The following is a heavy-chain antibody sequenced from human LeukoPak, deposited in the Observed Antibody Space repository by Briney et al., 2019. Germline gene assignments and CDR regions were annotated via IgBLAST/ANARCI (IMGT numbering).Heavy chain of an antibody. CDR1: GFTFSSYA. CDR3: AKERLAIRSSSSVFDY. J-gene: IGHJ4*02. Sequence: SGGSLRLSCAASGFTFSSYAMSWVWKGQRKGLELVSAMSGSGGSTYYADSVKGRFAISRVNSTNTLYLQMISLIAEATAVYYCAKERLAIRSSSSVFDYWGQGTLVTVSS. CDR2: MSGSGGST. V-gene: IGHV3-23*01. D-gene: IGHD6-13*01.